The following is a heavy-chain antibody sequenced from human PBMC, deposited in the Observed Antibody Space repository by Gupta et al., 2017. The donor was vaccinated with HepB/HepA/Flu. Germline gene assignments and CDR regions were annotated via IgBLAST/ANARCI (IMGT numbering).Heavy chain of an antibody. J-gene: IGHJ3*01. CDR2: IKRDGSVQ. CDR1: GFTFSSYW. CDR3: ARDWSPKISNRYYDALDL. Sequence: EVQLVESGGGLVQPGGSLRLSCAASGFTFSSYWMFWVRQATGKGPEFVANIKRDGSVQSYLDSVRGRFTVSRDNAKNSLFLEMDSLRVEDTAVYYCARDWSPKISNRYYDALDLWGQGTMVTVSS. V-gene: IGHV3-7*01. D-gene: IGHD3-9*01.